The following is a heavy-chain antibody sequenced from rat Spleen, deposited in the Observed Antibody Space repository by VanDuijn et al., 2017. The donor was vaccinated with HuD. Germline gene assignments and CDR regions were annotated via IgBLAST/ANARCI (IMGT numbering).Heavy chain of an antibody. CDR1: GFTFRDYA. CDR2: ISTGGGNT. J-gene: IGHJ2*01. V-gene: IGHV5S23*01. D-gene: IGHD2-5*01. Sequence: EVQLVESGGGLVQPGRSLKFSCAASGFTFRDYAMAWVRQAPTKGLEWVASISTGGGNTYYRDSVKGRFTISRDNAKSTLYLHMDSLTSEDTATYYCTRGGYFRHWGQGVMVTVSS. CDR3: TRGGYFRH.